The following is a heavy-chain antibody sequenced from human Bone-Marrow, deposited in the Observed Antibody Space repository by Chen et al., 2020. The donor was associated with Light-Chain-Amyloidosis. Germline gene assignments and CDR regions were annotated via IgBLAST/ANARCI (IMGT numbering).Heavy chain of an antibody. CDR1: GGSTRSSSHC. Sequence: QVQLQESGRGLMKPSETLSLTCSVSGGSTRSSSHCWGWIRQPPRKGLEWIGRFYYSGRTYYRPSLRIRVSISIDTSKNQFTLRLTSVTAADSAVYFCARAVDYSNYGWFDPWGQGTLVTVSS. V-gene: IGHV4-39*01. J-gene: IGHJ5*02. D-gene: IGHD4-4*01. CDR2: FYYSGRT. CDR3: ARAVDYSNYGWFDP.